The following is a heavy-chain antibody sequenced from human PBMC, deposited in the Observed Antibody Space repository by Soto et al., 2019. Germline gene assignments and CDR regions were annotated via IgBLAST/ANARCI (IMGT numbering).Heavy chain of an antibody. D-gene: IGHD3-3*01. CDR3: ARGGTPITIFGVVVSWFDP. CDR2: IYFNGNT. Sequence: QVQLQESGPGLVKPSETLSLTCTVSGGSISNYYWSWIRQPPGKGLEWIGYIYFNGNTNYNPSLKDRVSISIDTSKNQFSLKLNSVTAAGTAVYYCARGGTPITIFGVVVSWFDPWGQGTLVTVSS. V-gene: IGHV4-59*01. CDR1: GGSISNYY. J-gene: IGHJ5*02.